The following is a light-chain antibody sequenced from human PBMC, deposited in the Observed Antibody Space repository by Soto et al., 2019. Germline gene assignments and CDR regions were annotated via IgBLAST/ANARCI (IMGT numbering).Light chain of an antibody. V-gene: IGKV2-28*01. CDR3: MEALQTPRRT. CDR2: LGS. CDR1: QSLLHSNGYNY. J-gene: IGKJ1*01. Sequence: DIVMTQSPLPLPVTPGEPASISCRSSQSLLHSNGYNYLHWYLQKPGQSPQLLIYLGSNRASGVPDRFSGSGSGTDFTLKISRVEAEDVGVYYCMEALQTPRRTFGPGTKVEIK.